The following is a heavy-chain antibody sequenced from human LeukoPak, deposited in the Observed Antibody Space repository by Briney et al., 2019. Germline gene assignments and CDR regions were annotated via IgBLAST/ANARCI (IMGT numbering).Heavy chain of an antibody. J-gene: IGHJ4*02. Sequence: PSETLSLTCAVYGGSFSGYYWSWIRQPPGKGLEWIGEINHSGSTNYNPSLRSRVTISVDTSKNQFSLKLSSVTAADTAVYYCARGFRGSSSWYNYWGQGTLVTVSS. CDR3: ARGFRGSSSWYNY. D-gene: IGHD6-13*01. CDR2: INHSGST. V-gene: IGHV4-34*01. CDR1: GGSFSGYY.